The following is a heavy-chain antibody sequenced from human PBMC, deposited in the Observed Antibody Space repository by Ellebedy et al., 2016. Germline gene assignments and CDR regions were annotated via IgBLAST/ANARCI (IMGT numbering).Heavy chain of an antibody. CDR1: GFTFSSYA. Sequence: GGSLRLXCVASGFTFSSYAMHWVRQAPGKGLEWVAVISYDGGNKYYADSVKGRVTISRDNSNNTLYVQMNSLRAEDTAVYYCARDSNTDYYGSSGYPGYFDLWGRGTLVTVSS. V-gene: IGHV3-30-3*01. D-gene: IGHD3-22*01. CDR2: ISYDGGNK. CDR3: ARDSNTDYYGSSGYPGYFDL. J-gene: IGHJ2*01.